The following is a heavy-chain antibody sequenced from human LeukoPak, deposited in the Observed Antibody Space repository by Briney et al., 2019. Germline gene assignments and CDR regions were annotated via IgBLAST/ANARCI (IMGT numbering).Heavy chain of an antibody. CDR3: ARGLGQLDS. CDR2: INLRGST. Sequence: PSETLSLTCALFGGSFSDYYWSWIRQPPGKGLEWIGEINLRGSTNCNPSLKSRVTISVDTSKNQFSLKLTSVTAADTAIFYCARGLGQLDSWGQGTLVTVSS. D-gene: IGHD2-2*01. CDR1: GGSFSDYY. J-gene: IGHJ4*02. V-gene: IGHV4-34*01.